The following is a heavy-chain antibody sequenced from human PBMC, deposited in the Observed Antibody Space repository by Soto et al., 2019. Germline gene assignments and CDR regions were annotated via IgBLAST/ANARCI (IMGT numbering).Heavy chain of an antibody. J-gene: IGHJ6*03. Sequence: PSETLSLTCTVSGGSISSYYWSWIRQPPGKGLEWIGYIYYSGSTNYNPSLKSRVTISVDTSKNQFSLKLSSVTAADTAVYYCARYIGSGSGSPYYYYYYMDVWGKGTTVTVSS. CDR2: IYYSGST. D-gene: IGHD3-10*01. V-gene: IGHV4-59*08. CDR3: ARYIGSGSGSPYYYYYYMDV. CDR1: GGSISSYY.